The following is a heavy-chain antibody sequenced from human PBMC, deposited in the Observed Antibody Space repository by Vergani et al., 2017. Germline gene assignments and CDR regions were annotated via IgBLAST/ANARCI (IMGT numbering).Heavy chain of an antibody. V-gene: IGHV4-34*01. J-gene: IGHJ6*03. CDR1: GGSFSGYY. Sequence: QVQLQQWGAGLLKPSETLSLTCAVYGGSFSGYYWSWIRQPPGKGLEWIGEINHSGSTNYNPSLKSRVTISVDTSKNQFSLKLSSVTAADPVVYYCARESLGSVVPVVWAGNYYYYMDVWGKGTTVTVSS. CDR2: INHSGST. CDR3: ARESLGSVVPVVWAGNYYYYMDV. D-gene: IGHD2-2*01.